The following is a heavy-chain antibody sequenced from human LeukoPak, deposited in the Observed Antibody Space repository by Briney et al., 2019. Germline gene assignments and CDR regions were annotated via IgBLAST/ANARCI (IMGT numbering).Heavy chain of an antibody. Sequence: SETLSLTCTVSGGSISSSSYYWGWIRQPPGKGLEWIGSIYYSGSTYYNPSLKSRVTISVDTSKNQFSLKLSSVTAADTAVYYCAGIVPHDYGYTDHWGQGTLVTVSS. V-gene: IGHV4-39*07. CDR3: AGIVPHDYGYTDH. CDR2: IYYSGST. CDR1: GGSISSSSYY. J-gene: IGHJ4*02. D-gene: IGHD5-18*01.